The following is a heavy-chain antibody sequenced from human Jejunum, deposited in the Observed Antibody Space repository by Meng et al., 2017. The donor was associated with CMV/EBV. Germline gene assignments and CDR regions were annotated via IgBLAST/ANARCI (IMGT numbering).Heavy chain of an antibody. CDR1: GFSFSSYE. Sequence: AASGFSFSSYEMNWVRQAPGKGLEWVSYIGTGGRTIYYADSVKGRFTISRDNAKNSLFLQITGLRAEDTALYYCVKDINSGFYFTYWGQGTLVTVSS. D-gene: IGHD1-26*01. V-gene: IGHV3-48*03. CDR2: IGTGGRTI. CDR3: VKDINSGFYFTY. J-gene: IGHJ4*02.